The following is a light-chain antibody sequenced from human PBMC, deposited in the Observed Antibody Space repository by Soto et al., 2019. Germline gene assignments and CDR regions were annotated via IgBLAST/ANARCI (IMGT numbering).Light chain of an antibody. CDR2: AAS. Sequence: DIQMTQSPSSLSASVGDRVTITCRASQSISSSLNWYQQRPGKAPKLLIYAASSLQSGVPSRFSGSGSGTDFTLTISSLQPEDFATYHCQQGYTTPITFGQGTRLEIK. CDR3: QQGYTTPIT. V-gene: IGKV1-39*01. J-gene: IGKJ5*01. CDR1: QSISSS.